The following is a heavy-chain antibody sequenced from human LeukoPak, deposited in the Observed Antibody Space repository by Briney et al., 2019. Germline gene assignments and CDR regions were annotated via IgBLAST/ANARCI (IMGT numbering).Heavy chain of an antibody. CDR3: ARGLMVVAATHPYYFDY. CDR1: GFTFSNAW. D-gene: IGHD2-15*01. CDR2: IKSKTEGGTT. J-gene: IGHJ4*02. Sequence: PGGSLRLSCAASGFTFSNAWMSWVRQAPGKGLEWLGRIKSKTEGGTTDYAAPVKGRFTISRDNSKNTLYLQMNSLRAEDTAVYHCARGLMVVAATHPYYFDYWGQGTLVTVSS. V-gene: IGHV3-15*01.